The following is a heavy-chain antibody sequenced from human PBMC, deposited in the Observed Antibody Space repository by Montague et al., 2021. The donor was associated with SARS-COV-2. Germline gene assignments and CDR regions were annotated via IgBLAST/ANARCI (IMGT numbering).Heavy chain of an antibody. CDR3: ARTWRFGQSYGLDI. CDR1: GDPISSYY. CDR2: VYYVPSTNXANT. J-gene: IGHJ3*02. Sequence: SETLSLTCSVSGDPISSYYYNWIRQPPGKGLEWIGYVYYVPSTNXANTNSNPSLKRRVTISLDASENQFSLKLSSVTAADTAVYYCARTWRFGQSYGLDIWGQGTMVTVSS. D-gene: IGHD3-10*01. V-gene: IGHV4-59*01.